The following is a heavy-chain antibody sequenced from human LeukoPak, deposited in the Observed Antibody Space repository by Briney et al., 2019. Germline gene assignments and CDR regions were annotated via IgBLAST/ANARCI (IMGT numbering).Heavy chain of an antibody. V-gene: IGHV3-21*01. D-gene: IGHD3-22*01. CDR1: GFTFSGYT. J-gene: IGHJ4*02. CDR2: ISNIGNHI. CDR3: ARCYYDSSGYCNGVDY. Sequence: GGSLRLSCVASGFTFSGYTMNWVRQAPGKGLEWVSSISNIGNHIYYADSLKARFTISRDNAKSSLYLQMNSLRADDTAMYYCARCYYDSSGYCNGVDYWGQGTLVTVSS.